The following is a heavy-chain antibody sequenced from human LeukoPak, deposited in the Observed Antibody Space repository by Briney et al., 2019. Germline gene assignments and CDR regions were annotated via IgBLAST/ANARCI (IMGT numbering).Heavy chain of an antibody. V-gene: IGHV4-34*01. CDR1: GASFSNYS. CDR3: ARRWNYGRNYYIDV. J-gene: IGHJ6*03. CDR2: INDSGRS. D-gene: IGHD1-7*01. Sequence: PSETLSLTCAVYGASFSNYSRSWIRQPPGKGLEWIGEINDSGRSNYNASLMSRVTVSVDTSKKQFSLRLTSVTATDTAVYYCARRWNYGRNYYIDVWGNGATVSVSS.